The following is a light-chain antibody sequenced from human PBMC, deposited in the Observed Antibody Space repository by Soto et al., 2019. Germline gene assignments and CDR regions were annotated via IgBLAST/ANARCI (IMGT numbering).Light chain of an antibody. CDR2: GAS. V-gene: IGKV3-20*01. Sequence: DIVLPQSTGTLSLSPGERASLSCRDSQSVSSGHLAWYQQKPGQAPRLLIYGASSRATGIPDRFSGSGSGTDFTLTISRLEPEDYAVYYCQQYGSSPETFGQGTKVDIK. J-gene: IGKJ1*01. CDR1: QSVSSGH. CDR3: QQYGSSPET.